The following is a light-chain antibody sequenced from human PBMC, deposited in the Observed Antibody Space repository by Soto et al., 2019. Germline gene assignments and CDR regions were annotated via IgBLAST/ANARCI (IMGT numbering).Light chain of an antibody. J-gene: IGKJ4*01. Sequence: DAQMTRSPSSLSGFVGDRVTIACRASQGIAPYLAWFQQKPGKVPKLLIYATSTLQSGVPSRFSGSGSGTDFTLTINSLQTADVGTYYCQKYNSAPLTFGGGTKVDIK. CDR2: ATS. V-gene: IGKV1-27*01. CDR3: QKYNSAPLT. CDR1: QGIAPY.